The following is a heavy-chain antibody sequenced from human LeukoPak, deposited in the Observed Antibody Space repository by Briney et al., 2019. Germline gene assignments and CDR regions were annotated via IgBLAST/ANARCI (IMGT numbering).Heavy chain of an antibody. CDR1: GFTVRNTY. V-gene: IGHV3-53*04. Sequence: PGGSLRLSCAASGFTVRNTYISWFRQAPGKGLEWVPIIYSGGATYHADSVNGRFTISRLNSKNTVYLQMNSLRVEDTAVYFCARAFDYYDSSGYLREYDGFDIWGQGTKVAVSS. D-gene: IGHD3-22*01. CDR2: IYSGGAT. J-gene: IGHJ3*02. CDR3: ARAFDYYDSSGYLREYDGFDI.